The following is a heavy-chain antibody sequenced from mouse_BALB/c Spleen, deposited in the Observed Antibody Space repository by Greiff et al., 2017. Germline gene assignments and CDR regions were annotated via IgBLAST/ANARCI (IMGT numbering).Heavy chain of an antibody. Sequence: QVQLQQSGAELVKPGASVKLSCKASGYTFTSYYMYWVKKRPGQGLEWIGEINPSNGGTNFNEKFKSKATLTVDKSSSTAYMQLSSLTSEDSAVYYCTRGGYYDYDENFDVWGAGTTVTVSS. D-gene: IGHD2-4*01. CDR3: TRGGYYDYDENFDV. CDR2: INPSNGGT. J-gene: IGHJ1*01. CDR1: GYTFTSYY. V-gene: IGHV1S81*02.